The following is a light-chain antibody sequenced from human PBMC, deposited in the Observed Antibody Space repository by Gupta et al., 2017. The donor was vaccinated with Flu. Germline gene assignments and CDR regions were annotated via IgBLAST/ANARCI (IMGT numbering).Light chain of an antibody. V-gene: IGKV3-20*01. CDR3: QQYGSSQWT. CDR2: GAS. Sequence: EIVLTQSPGTLSLSPRERATLSCRASRSVSSSYLAWYQQKLGQAPRLLIYGASSRATGIPDRFSGSGSGTDFTLTISRLEPEDFAVYYCQQYGSSQWTFGQGTKVEVK. J-gene: IGKJ1*01. CDR1: RSVSSSY.